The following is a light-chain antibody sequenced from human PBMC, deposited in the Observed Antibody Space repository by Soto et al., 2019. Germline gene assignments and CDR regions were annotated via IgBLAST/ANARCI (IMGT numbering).Light chain of an antibody. CDR1: SSDVGSYNL. CDR2: EGS. CDR3: CSYASSSTWV. V-gene: IGLV2-23*01. Sequence: QSALTQPASVSGSPGQSITISCTGTSSDVGSYNLVSWYQQHPGKAPKLMIYEGSKRPSGVSNRFSGSKSGNTASLTISGLQAEDEAEYYCCSYASSSTWVFGGGTKVTVL. J-gene: IGLJ2*01.